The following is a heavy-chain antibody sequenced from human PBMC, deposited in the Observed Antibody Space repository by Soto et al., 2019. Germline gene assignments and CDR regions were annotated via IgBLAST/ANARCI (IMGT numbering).Heavy chain of an antibody. D-gene: IGHD3-22*01. CDR1: GGSFSGYY. V-gene: IGHV4-31*11. J-gene: IGHJ4*02. Sequence: SETLSLTCAVYGGSFSGYYWSWIRQHPGKGLEWIGYIYYSGSTYYNPSLKSRVTISVDTSKNQFSLKLSSVTAADTAVYYCARSVVITKVLDYWGQGTLVTVS. CDR3: ARSVVITKVLDY. CDR2: IYYSGST.